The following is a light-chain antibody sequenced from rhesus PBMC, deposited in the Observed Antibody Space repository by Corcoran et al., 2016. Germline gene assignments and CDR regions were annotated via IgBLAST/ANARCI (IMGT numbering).Light chain of an antibody. CDR3: LQHNSYPFS. V-gene: IGKV1-28*03. CDR2: DAS. Sequence: DIQMTQSPSSLSASVGDTVTITCRASQGISSYLNWFQQKQGKDPKLRIYDASRLESGVPSRFSSSGSGTYFILTISSLQPEDFAAYYCLQHNSYPFSFGPGTKLDI. J-gene: IGKJ3*01. CDR1: QGISSY.